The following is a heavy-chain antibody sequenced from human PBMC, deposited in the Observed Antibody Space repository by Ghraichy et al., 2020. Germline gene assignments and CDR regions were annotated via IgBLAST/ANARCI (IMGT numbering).Heavy chain of an antibody. CDR1: GYTFTSYV. J-gene: IGHJ4*02. D-gene: IGHD3-22*01. CDR3: ARDSKYYYDSSGYSRFDY. CDR2: ISAYNGNT. Sequence: ASVKVSCKASGYTFTSYVISWVRQAPGQGLEWMGWISAYNGNTNYAQKLQGRVTMTTDTSTSTAYMELRSLRSDDTAVYYCARDSKYYYDSSGYSRFDYWGQGTLVTVSS. V-gene: IGHV1-18*01.